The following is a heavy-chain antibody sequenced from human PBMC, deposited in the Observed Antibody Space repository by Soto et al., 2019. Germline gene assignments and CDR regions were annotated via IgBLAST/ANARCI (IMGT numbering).Heavy chain of an antibody. Sequence: SETLSLTCTVSGGSISSSSYYWGWIRQPPGKGLEWIGSIYYSGSTYYNPSLKTRVTISVDTSKNQFSLKLISVTAADTAVYYCASPVPWLKGYRTNRFVPSGQAPLVTASS. J-gene: IGHJ5*02. CDR2: IYYSGST. CDR3: ASPVPWLKGYRTNRFVP. CDR1: GGSISSSSYY. V-gene: IGHV4-39*01. D-gene: IGHD2-15*01.